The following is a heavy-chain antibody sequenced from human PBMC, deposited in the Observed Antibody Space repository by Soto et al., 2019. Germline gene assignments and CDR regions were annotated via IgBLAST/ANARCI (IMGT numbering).Heavy chain of an antibody. V-gene: IGHV3-23*01. CDR3: AKTGSNHDFLIGYDRYFYYYMDV. CDR1: GFSFSKYD. D-gene: IGHD3-3*01. J-gene: IGHJ6*03. Sequence: GGSLRLSCAASGFSFSKYDMTWVRQAPGKGLEWVSCINSGDIRTSYADSVKGRFTISRDNSKNTLYLQMDSLRVEDTAVYYCAKTGSNHDFLIGYDRYFYYYMDVWGKGTSVTVSS. CDR2: INSGDIRT.